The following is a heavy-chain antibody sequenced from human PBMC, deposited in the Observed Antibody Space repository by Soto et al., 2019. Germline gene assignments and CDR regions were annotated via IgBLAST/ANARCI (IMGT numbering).Heavy chain of an antibody. J-gene: IGHJ6*02. CDR2: IIPILGIA. CDR3: AKTTVTTFFQTYYYYGMDV. V-gene: IGHV1-69*02. CDR1: GGTFSSYS. Sequence: QVQLVQSGAEVKKPGSSVKVSCKASGGTFSSYSISWVRQAPGQGLEWMGRIIPILGIANYAQKFQGRVTITADKSTSTAYMELSSLRSEDTAVYYCAKTTVTTFFQTYYYYGMDVWGQGTTVTVSS. D-gene: IGHD4-17*01.